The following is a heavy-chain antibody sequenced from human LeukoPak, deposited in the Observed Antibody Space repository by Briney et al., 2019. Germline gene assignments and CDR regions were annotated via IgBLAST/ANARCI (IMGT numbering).Heavy chain of an antibody. Sequence: GGSLRLSCAASRFTVSSNYMGWVRQAPGKGLEWVSVIYSGGSTYYADSVKGRFTISRDNSKNTLYLQMNSLRAEDTAVYYCARVVLAVAGSYFDYWGQGTLVTVSS. D-gene: IGHD6-19*01. J-gene: IGHJ4*02. CDR3: ARVVLAVAGSYFDY. V-gene: IGHV3-53*01. CDR1: RFTVSSNY. CDR2: IYSGGST.